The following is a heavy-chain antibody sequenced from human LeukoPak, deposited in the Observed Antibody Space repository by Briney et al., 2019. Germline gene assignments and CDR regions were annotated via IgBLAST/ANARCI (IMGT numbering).Heavy chain of an antibody. CDR1: GFTFSSYW. D-gene: IGHD2-15*01. CDR2: INSDGSST. CDR3: AKSGGDSCYSFSSI. V-gene: IGHV3-74*01. Sequence: SGGSLRLSCAASGFTFSSYWMHWVRQAPGKGLVWVSRINSDGSSTSCADSVKGRFTISRDKSKNTLYLQMNSLRAEDTAVYYCAKSGGDSCYSFSSIWGQGTLVTVSS. J-gene: IGHJ4*02.